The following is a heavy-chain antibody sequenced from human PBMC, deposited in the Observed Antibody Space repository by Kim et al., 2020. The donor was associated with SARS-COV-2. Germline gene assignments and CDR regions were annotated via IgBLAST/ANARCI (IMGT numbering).Heavy chain of an antibody. CDR1: GGSISSSSYY. Sequence: SETLSLTCTVSGGSISSSSYYWGWIRQPPGKGLEWIGSTYYSGSTYYNPSLKSRVTISVDTSKNQFSLKLSSVTAADTAVYYCARHDPQWLRFENYFDYWGQGTLVTVSS. CDR2: TYYSGST. D-gene: IGHD5-12*01. V-gene: IGHV4-39*01. CDR3: ARHDPQWLRFENYFDY. J-gene: IGHJ4*02.